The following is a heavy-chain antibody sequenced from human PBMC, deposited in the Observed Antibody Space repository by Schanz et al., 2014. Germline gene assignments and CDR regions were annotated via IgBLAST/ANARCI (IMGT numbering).Heavy chain of an antibody. CDR1: GFTVRSYA. J-gene: IGHJ6*02. D-gene: IGHD6-6*01. CDR3: ARGYSSSMDV. V-gene: IGHV3-30*14. CDR2: ISYDGSNQ. Sequence: QVQLVESGGGVVQPGRSLRLSCAASGFTVRSYAMHWVRQAPGKGLEWVAAISYDGSNQYYADSVKGRFTISRDNSKNTLYLQMNSLRAEDTAVYYCARGYSSSMDVWGQGTTVTVSS.